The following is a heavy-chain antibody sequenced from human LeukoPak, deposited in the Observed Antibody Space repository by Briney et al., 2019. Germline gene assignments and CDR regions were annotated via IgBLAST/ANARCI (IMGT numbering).Heavy chain of an antibody. D-gene: IGHD1-26*01. CDR3: ARGPWSGSYYWTFDY. Sequence: SESLSLTCAVYGGSFSGYYWSWIRQPPGKGLEWVGEINHSGSTNYNPSFKSRVTISVDTSKNQFSLKLSSVTAADTAVYYCARGPWSGSYYWTFDYWGQGTLVTVSS. CDR1: GGSFSGYY. J-gene: IGHJ4*02. CDR2: INHSGST. V-gene: IGHV4-34*01.